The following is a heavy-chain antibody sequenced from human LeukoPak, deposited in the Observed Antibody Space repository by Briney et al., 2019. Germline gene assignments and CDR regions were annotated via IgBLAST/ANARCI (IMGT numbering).Heavy chain of an antibody. D-gene: IGHD6-19*01. V-gene: IGHV4-39*07. CDR1: GGSISSSSYY. J-gene: IGHJ6*03. Sequence: PSETLSLTCTVSGGSISSSSYYWGWIRQPPGKGLEWIGSIYYSGSTYYNPSLKSRVTISVDTSKNQFSLKLSSVTAADTAVYYCARDLGWVTRSTHMDVWGKGTTVTVSS. CDR2: IYYSGST. CDR3: ARDLGWVTRSTHMDV.